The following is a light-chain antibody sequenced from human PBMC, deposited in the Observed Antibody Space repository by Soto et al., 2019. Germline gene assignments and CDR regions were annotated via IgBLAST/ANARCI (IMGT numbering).Light chain of an antibody. CDR1: SSDVGGYDY. CDR3: TSYTGSSTWV. V-gene: IGLV2-14*01. J-gene: IGLJ3*02. Sequence: QSVLTQPASVSGSPGQSITISCTGTSSDVGGYDYVSWYQQHPGTAPKLLIYDVSDRPSGVPDRFSGSKSGNTASLTISGLQAEDEADYYCTSYTGSSTWVFGGGTKLTVL. CDR2: DVS.